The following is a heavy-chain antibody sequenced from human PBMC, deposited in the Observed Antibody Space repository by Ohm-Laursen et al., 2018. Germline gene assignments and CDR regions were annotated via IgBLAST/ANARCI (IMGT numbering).Heavy chain of an antibody. CDR2: INHSRST. CDR3: ARRGHAFDI. CDR1: GGSFSGYY. V-gene: IGHV4-34*01. J-gene: IGHJ3*02. Sequence: SETLSLTCSVYGGSFSGYYWNWIRQPPGKGLEWIGEINHSRSTKYNSSFKSRVTISVDTSKNQFPLKLSSVTAADTAVYYCARRGHAFDIWGQGTMVTVSS.